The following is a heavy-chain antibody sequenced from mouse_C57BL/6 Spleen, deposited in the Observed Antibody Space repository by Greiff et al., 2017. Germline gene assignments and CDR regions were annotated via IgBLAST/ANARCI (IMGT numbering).Heavy chain of an antibody. CDR3: ARFRTTVVAPMDD. Sequence: EVQGVESGGGLVKPGGSLKLSCAASGFTFSSYTMSWVRQTPEKRLEWVATISGGGGNTYYPDSVKGRFTISRDNVKNTLYLQMSSLRSEDTALYDCARFRTTVVAPMDDWGQGTSVTVSS. J-gene: IGHJ4*01. V-gene: IGHV5-9*01. D-gene: IGHD1-1*01. CDR1: GFTFSSYT. CDR2: ISGGGGNT.